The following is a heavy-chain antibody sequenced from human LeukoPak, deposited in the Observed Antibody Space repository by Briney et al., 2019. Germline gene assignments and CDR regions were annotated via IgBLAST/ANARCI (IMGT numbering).Heavy chain of an antibody. V-gene: IGHV1-69*06. D-gene: IGHD1-26*01. Sequence: ASVKVSCKASGGTFSSYAISWVRQAPGQGLEWMGGIIPIFGTANYAQKFQGRVTITADKSTSTAYMELSSLRSEDTAVYYCARSPESIVGATHYYYYYYMDVWGKGTTVTVSS. CDR3: ARSPESIVGATHYYYYYYMDV. CDR1: GGTFSSYA. CDR2: IIPIFGTA. J-gene: IGHJ6*03.